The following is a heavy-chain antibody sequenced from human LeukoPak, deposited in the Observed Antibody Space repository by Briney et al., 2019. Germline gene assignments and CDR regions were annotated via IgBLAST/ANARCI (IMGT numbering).Heavy chain of an antibody. CDR3: SRDLLMYYSGSGEST. CDR2: INPHGGAT. Sequence: ASVKVSCKASGYTFTVYYIHWVRQAPGQGPEWMGWINPHGGATNYAQKFQGRVTMTRDTSISTAFMELSSLRSDDTAMYYCSRDLLMYYSGSGESTWGQGTQVTVSS. V-gene: IGHV1-2*02. D-gene: IGHD3-10*01. J-gene: IGHJ5*02. CDR1: GYTFTVYY.